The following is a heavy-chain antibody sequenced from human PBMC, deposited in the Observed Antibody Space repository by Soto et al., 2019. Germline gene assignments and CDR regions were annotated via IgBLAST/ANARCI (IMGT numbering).Heavy chain of an antibody. CDR1: GYSFTSYW. J-gene: IGHJ5*02. V-gene: IGHV5-51*01. CDR3: ARRSPVTGFWFDP. D-gene: IGHD3-16*01. CDR2: IYPGDSDT. Sequence: PGESLKISCKGSGYSFTSYWIGWVRQMPGKGLEWMGIIYPGDSDTRYSPSFQGQVTISADKPISTAYLQWSSLKASDTAMYYCARRSPVTGFWFDPWGQGTLVTVSS.